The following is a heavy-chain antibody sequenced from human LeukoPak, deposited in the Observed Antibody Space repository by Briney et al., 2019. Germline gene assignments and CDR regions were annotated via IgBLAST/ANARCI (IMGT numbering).Heavy chain of an antibody. J-gene: IGHJ3*02. CDR3: ARSARLISGYAFDI. D-gene: IGHD3-10*01. CDR1: GGSISSSSYY. CDR2: IYSGST. V-gene: IGHV4-39*01. Sequence: PSETLSLTCTVSGGSISSSSYYWGWIRQPPGKGLEWIGSIYSGSTYYNPSLKSRVTISIDTSKNQFSLKLSSVTATDTAVYYCARSARLISGYAFDIWGQGTMVTVSS.